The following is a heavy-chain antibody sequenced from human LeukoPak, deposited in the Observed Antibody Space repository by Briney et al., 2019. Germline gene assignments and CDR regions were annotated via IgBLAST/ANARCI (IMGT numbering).Heavy chain of an antibody. V-gene: IGHV3-30-3*01. CDR1: GFTSSSYA. CDR3: ARDGLGLLEFGY. Sequence: GRSLRLSCAASGFTSSSYAMHWVRQAPGKGLEWVAVISYDGSNKYYADSVKGRFTISRDNAKNSLYLQMNSLRAEDTAVYYCARDGLGLLEFGYWGQGTLVTVSS. J-gene: IGHJ4*02. CDR2: ISYDGSNK. D-gene: IGHD3-22*01.